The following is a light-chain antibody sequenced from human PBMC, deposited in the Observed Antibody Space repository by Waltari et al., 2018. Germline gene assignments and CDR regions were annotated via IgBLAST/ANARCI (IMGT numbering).Light chain of an antibody. CDR2: DVS. CDR1: SSDVGGYNY. J-gene: IGLJ6*01. V-gene: IGLV2-14*03. Sequence: QSALTQPASVSGSPGQSITISCTGTSSDVGGYNYVSWYQQHPGKAPKLMIYDVSKRPSGVSKRFSGSKSGNTASLTISGLQAEDEADYYCSSDTSSSPVFGSGTKVTVL. CDR3: SSDTSSSPV.